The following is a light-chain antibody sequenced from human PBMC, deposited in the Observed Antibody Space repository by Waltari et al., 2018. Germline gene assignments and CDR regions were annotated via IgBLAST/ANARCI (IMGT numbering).Light chain of an antibody. CDR3: QQFANLPLT. CDR2: DAS. V-gene: IGKV1-33*01. Sequence: DIQMTQSPSSLSASVGDRVTITCQASQDISKSLNWYQQNPGKAPNLLIYDASNLQRGVPSRFSGSGSGTHFTFTINSLQPEDIATYYCQQFANLPLTFGGGTKVQIK. CDR1: QDISKS. J-gene: IGKJ4*01.